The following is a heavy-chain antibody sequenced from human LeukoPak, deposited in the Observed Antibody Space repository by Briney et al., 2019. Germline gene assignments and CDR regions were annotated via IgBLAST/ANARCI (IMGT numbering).Heavy chain of an antibody. CDR2: IWYDGSNK. D-gene: IGHD2-2*01. V-gene: IGHV3-33*01. CDR3: ARDEGIVVVPAAQHSQIDY. CDR1: GFTFSSYG. J-gene: IGHJ4*02. Sequence: GGSLRLSCAASGFTFSSYGMHWVRQAPGKGLEWVAVIWYDGSNKYYADSVKGRFTISRDNSKNTLYLQMNSLRAEDTAVYYCARDEGIVVVPAAQHSQIDYWGQGTLVTVSS.